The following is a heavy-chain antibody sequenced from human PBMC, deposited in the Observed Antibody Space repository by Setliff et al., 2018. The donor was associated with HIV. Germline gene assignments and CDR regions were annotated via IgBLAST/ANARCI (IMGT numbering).Heavy chain of an antibody. J-gene: IGHJ4*02. V-gene: IGHV4-34*01. Sequence: SETLSLTCAVYGGSFSGYYWSWIRQSPGKGLEWIGEINHSGRAKYSPSLRSRVSISVDTYKTQFSLKLSSVTAADTAVYYCAQLEMVDYFDYWGQETLVTVSS. CDR2: INHSGRA. D-gene: IGHD1-1*01. CDR1: GGSFSGYY. CDR3: AQLEMVDYFDY.